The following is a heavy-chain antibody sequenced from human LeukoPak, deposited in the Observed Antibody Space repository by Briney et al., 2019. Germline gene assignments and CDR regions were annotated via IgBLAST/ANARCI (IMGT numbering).Heavy chain of an antibody. CDR1: GFTFSSYA. Sequence: GGSLRLSWAASGFTFSSYAMHWVRQAPGKGLEWVAVISYDGSNKYYADSVKGRFTISRDNSKTTLYLQMNSPRAEDTAVYYCARAWGYYYGSGSFYYCGQGPLVTVSS. D-gene: IGHD3-10*01. CDR2: ISYDGSNK. CDR3: ARAWGYYYGSGSFYY. J-gene: IGHJ4*02. V-gene: IGHV3-30-3*01.